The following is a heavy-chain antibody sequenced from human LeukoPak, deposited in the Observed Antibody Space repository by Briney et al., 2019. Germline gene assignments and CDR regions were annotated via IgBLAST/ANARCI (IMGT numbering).Heavy chain of an antibody. V-gene: IGHV3-21*01. J-gene: IGHJ4*02. Sequence: PGGSLRLSCAASGFTFSSHSMNWVRQAPGKGLEWVSSIGSSSSYIYYADSVKGRFTISRDNAKNSLYLQMNSLRADDTAVYYCARDRPSRRPGLAVDFWGQGTLVTVSS. CDR2: IGSSSSYI. CDR1: GFTFSSHS. CDR3: ARDRPSRRPGLAVDF.